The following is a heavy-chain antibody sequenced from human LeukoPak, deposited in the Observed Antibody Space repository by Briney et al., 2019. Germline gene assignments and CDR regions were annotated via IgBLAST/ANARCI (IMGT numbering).Heavy chain of an antibody. CDR1: GYTFTIYG. J-gene: IGHJ5*02. V-gene: IGHV1-18*01. Sequence: ASVRVSCKASGYTFTIYGMSWVRQAPGQRLEWMGWISGLTGATNYAQKFQGRLSMTIDTSTNTTYMDLRTVTSDDTAIYYCARALPGAATAHNWFDPWGQGTLVTVSS. CDR3: ARALPGAATAHNWFDP. CDR2: ISGLTGAT. D-gene: IGHD1-26*01.